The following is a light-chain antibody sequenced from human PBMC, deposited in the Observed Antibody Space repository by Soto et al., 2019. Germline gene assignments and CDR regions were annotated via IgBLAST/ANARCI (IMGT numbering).Light chain of an antibody. Sequence: EIVLTQSPGTLSLSPGERATLSCRASQSVSSSYLAWYQQKPGQAPRLLIYGASSRATGVPDRFSGSGSGTDFTLTISRLEPEDFAVYYCQQYGSSKRTFGQGTKWISN. CDR1: QSVSSSY. CDR3: QQYGSSKRT. CDR2: GAS. V-gene: IGKV3-20*01. J-gene: IGKJ1*01.